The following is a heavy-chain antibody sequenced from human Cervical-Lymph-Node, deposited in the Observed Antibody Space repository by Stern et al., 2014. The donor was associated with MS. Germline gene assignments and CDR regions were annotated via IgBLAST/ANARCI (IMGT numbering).Heavy chain of an antibody. CDR3: ARSLGYCSSTSCYQGYYYGMDV. CDR2: IWYDGSNK. D-gene: IGHD2-2*01. V-gene: IGHV3-33*01. CDR1: GFTFSSYG. J-gene: IGHJ6*02. Sequence: VHLVESGGGVVQPGRSLRLSCAASGFTFSSYGMHWVRQAPGKGLEWVAVIWYDGSNKYYAYSVKGRFTISRDNSKNTLYLQMNSLRAEDTAVYYCARSLGYCSSTSCYQGYYYGMDVWGQGTTVTVSS.